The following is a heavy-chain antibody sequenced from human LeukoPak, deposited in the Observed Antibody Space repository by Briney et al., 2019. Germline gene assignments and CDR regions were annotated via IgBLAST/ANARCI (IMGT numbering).Heavy chain of an antibody. V-gene: IGHV4-59*01. J-gene: IGHJ4*02. CDR2: IYYSGST. Sequence: SETMSLTCTVSGGSISSYYWSWIRQPPGKGLEWIGYIYYSGSTNYNPSLKSRVTISVDTSKNQFSLKLSSVTAADTAVYYCAREAGATLDYWGQGTLVTVSS. CDR3: AREAGATLDY. CDR1: GGSISSYY. D-gene: IGHD1-26*01.